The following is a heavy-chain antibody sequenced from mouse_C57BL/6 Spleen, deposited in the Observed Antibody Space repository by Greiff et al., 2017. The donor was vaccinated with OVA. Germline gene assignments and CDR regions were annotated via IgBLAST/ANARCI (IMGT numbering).Heavy chain of an antibody. V-gene: IGHV1-55*01. J-gene: IGHJ1*03. CDR3: ALYYGSSNYWYFDV. CDR2: IYPGSGST. Sequence: QVQLQQSGAELVKPGASVKMSCKASGYTFTSYWITWVKQRPGQGLEWIGDIYPGSGSTNYNEKFKSKATLTVDTSSSTAYMQLSSLTSEDSAVYYCALYYGSSNYWYFDVWGTGTTVTVSS. D-gene: IGHD1-1*01. CDR1: GYTFTSYW.